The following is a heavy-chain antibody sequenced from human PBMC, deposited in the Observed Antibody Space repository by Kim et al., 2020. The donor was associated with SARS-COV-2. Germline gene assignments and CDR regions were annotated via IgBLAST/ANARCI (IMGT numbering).Heavy chain of an antibody. CDR2: INTNTGNP. CDR1: GYTFTSYA. Sequence: ASVKVSCKASGYTFTSYAMNWVRQAPGQGLEWMGWINTNTGNPTYAQGFTGRFVFSLDTSVSTAYLQISSLKAEDTAVYYCARDYYRQQLGGMHVWGQGTTVTVSS. D-gene: IGHD6-13*01. CDR3: ARDYYRQQLGGMHV. J-gene: IGHJ6*02. V-gene: IGHV7-4-1*02.